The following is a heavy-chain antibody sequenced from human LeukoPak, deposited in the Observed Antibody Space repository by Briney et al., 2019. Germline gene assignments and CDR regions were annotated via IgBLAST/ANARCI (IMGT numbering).Heavy chain of an antibody. CDR2: IYYSGST. CDR3: ARDTGSPPLAFDY. V-gene: IGHV4-30-4*01. Sequence: PSETLSLTCTVSGGSISSGDYYWSWIRQPPGKGLEWIGYIYYSGSTYYNPSLKSRVTISVDTSKNQFSLKLSSVTAADTAVYYCARDTGSPPLAFDYWGQGTLVTVSS. J-gene: IGHJ4*02. CDR1: GGSISSGDYY. D-gene: IGHD1-14*01.